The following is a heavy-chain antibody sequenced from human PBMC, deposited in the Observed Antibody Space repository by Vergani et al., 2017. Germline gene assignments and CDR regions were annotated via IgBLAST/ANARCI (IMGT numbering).Heavy chain of an antibody. V-gene: IGHV3-21*01. J-gene: IGHJ6*02. CDR2: ISSSSSYI. CDR3: ARERVLYSSYYYGMDV. D-gene: IGHD6-19*01. Sequence: EVQLVESGGGLVKPGGSLRLSCAASGFTFSSYSMNWVRQAPGKGLEWVSSISSSSSYIYYADSEKGRFTISRDNAKNSLYLQMNSLRAEDTAVYYCARERVLYSSYYYGMDVWGQGTTVTVSS. CDR1: GFTFSSYS.